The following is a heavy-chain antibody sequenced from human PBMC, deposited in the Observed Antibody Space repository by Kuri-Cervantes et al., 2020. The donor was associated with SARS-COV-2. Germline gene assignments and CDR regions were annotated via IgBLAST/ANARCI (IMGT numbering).Heavy chain of an antibody. CDR3: ARDSSDSSGYLDY. J-gene: IGHJ4*02. D-gene: IGHD3-22*01. Sequence: LSLTCAASGFTFSSYAMHWVRQAPGKGLEWVAVISYDGSNKYYADSVKGRFTISRDNSKNTLYLQMNSLRAGDTAVYYCARDSSDSSGYLDYWGQGTLVTVSS. CDR1: GFTFSSYA. V-gene: IGHV3-30-3*01. CDR2: ISYDGSNK.